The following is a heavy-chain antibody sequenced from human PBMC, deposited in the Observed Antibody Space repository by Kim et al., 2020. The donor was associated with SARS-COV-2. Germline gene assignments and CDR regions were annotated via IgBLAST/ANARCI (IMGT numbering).Heavy chain of an antibody. CDR1: GFTFSSYG. J-gene: IGHJ2*01. CDR3: AKDYYGSGSYVRSDWYFDL. V-gene: IGHV3-33*06. Sequence: GGSLRLSCAASGFTFSSYGMHWVRQAPGKGLEWVAVIWYDGSNKYYADSVKGRFTISRDNSKNTLYLQMNSLRAEDTAVYYCAKDYYGSGSYVRSDWYFDLWGRGTLVTVSS. D-gene: IGHD3-10*01. CDR2: IWYDGSNK.